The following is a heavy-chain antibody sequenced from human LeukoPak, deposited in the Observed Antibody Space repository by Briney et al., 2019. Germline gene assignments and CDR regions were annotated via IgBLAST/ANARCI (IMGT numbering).Heavy chain of an antibody. CDR2: IYYSGST. D-gene: IGHD3-16*02. CDR1: GGSISSSSYY. J-gene: IGHJ4*02. V-gene: IGHV4-39*01. Sequence: PSETLSLTCTVSGGSISSSSYYWGWIRQPPGKGLEWIESIYYSGSTYYNPSLKSRVTISVDTSKNQFSLKLSSATAADTAVYYCARNFYDYIWGSYRPYYFDYWGQGTLVTVSS. CDR3: ARNFYDYIWGSYRPYYFDY.